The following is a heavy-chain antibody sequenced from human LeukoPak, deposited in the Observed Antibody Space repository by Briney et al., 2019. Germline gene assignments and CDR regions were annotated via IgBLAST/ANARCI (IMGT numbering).Heavy chain of an antibody. J-gene: IGHJ4*02. D-gene: IGHD5-12*01. CDR3: ARDLSGYDDYFDF. CDR2: INANSGGT. V-gene: IGHV1-2*02. CDR1: GYTFTGYY. Sequence: GASVKVSCKASGYTFTGYYMHGVRQAPGQGLEWMGWINANSGGTNYAQKFQGRVTMTRDTSISTAYMELSRLRSDDTAVYYCARDLSGYDDYFDFWGQGTLVTVSS.